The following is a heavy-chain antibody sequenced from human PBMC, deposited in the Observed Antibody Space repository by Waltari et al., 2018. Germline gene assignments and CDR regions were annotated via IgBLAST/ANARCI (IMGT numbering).Heavy chain of an antibody. V-gene: IGHV4-59*01. Sequence: QVQLQESGPGLVKPSETLSLTCTVSGGSISSYYWSWIRQPPGKGLEWIGYIYYSGSTNYNPSLKSRVTISVDTSKNQFSLKLSSVTAADTAGYYCATLPVYSSRDYYYGMDVWGQGTTVTVSS. CDR1: GGSISSYY. D-gene: IGHD6-13*01. CDR2: IYYSGST. J-gene: IGHJ6*02. CDR3: ATLPVYSSRDYYYGMDV.